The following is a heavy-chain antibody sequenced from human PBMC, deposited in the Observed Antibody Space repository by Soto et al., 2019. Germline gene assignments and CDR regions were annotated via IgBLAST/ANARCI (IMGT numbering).Heavy chain of an antibody. CDR2: IRQDGSDK. Sequence: EVQLVESGGGLVQPGGSLRLSCAASGFTFSSYWMSWVRQAPGKGLEWVANIRQDGSDKYYVDSVKGRFTISRDNSKNSLYLEMNSPRAEETAIYYCASPQQWLGQRGDFDYWGQGTLVTVSS. D-gene: IGHD6-19*01. V-gene: IGHV3-7*05. J-gene: IGHJ4*02. CDR3: ASPQQWLGQRGDFDY. CDR1: GFTFSSYW.